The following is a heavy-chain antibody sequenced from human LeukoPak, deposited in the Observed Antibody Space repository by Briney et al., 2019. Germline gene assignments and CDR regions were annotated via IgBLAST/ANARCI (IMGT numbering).Heavy chain of an antibody. V-gene: IGHV3-7*01. J-gene: IGHJ6*04. CDR2: INEDGSGK. CDR3: ARDDGDV. CDR1: VFTLSNYW. Sequence: GGSLRLSCASSVFTLSNYWMRWVRQAPRKGLEWVASINEDGSGKFSVGSVKDRITISRDNTRNSLDLQINSLTVEDTAIYYCARDDGDVWGTGTTVTVSS.